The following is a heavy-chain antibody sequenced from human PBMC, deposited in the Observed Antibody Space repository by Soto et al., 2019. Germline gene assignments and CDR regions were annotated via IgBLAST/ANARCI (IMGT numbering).Heavy chain of an antibody. CDR1: GGSISPYY. Sequence: PSETLSLTCTVSGGSISPYYWSWVRQPPGKGLEWIGHVNYRGITSYNPSLKSRLTISMDTSKNQFSLKLKSVSAADTAVYFCARAESSSSEGFDYWGRGTLVTVSS. J-gene: IGHJ4*02. D-gene: IGHD6-6*01. CDR2: VNYRGIT. CDR3: ARAESSSSEGFDY. V-gene: IGHV4-59*01.